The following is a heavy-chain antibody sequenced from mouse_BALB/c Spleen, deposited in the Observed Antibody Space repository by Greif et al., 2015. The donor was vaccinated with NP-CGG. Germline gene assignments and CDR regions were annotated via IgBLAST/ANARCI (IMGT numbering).Heavy chain of an antibody. CDR2: IWAGGST. V-gene: IGHV2-9*02. Sequence: QVQLKDSGPGLVAPSQSLSITCTVSGFSLTSYGVHWVRQPPGKGLEWLGVIWAGGSTNYNSALMSRLSISKDNSKSQVFSKMNSLQTDDTAMYYCARPLYSYWGQGTLVTVSA. D-gene: IGHD2-12*01. CDR1: GFSLTSYG. CDR3: ARPLYSY. J-gene: IGHJ3*01.